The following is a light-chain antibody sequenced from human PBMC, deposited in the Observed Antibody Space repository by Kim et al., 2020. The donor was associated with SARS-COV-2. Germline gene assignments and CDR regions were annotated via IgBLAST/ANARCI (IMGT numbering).Light chain of an antibody. V-gene: IGKV3-20*01. CDR2: GAS. Sequence: LSPGDRATLSCRASQSVSSSYLAWYQQKPGQAPRLLIYGASSRATGIPDRFSGSGSGTDFTLTISRLEPEDFALYYCQQYGSSLYTFGQGTKLEI. J-gene: IGKJ2*01. CDR3: QQYGSSLYT. CDR1: QSVSSSY.